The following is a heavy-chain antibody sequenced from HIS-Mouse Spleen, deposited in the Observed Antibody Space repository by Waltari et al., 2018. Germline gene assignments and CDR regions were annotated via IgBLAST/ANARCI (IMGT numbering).Heavy chain of an antibody. V-gene: IGHV4-39*07. J-gene: IGHJ4*02. CDR1: GGSTSSSSYY. Sequence: QLQLQESGPGLVKPSETLSLTCPVSGGSTSSSSYYWGWLRQPPGKGLEWIGSIYYSGSTYYNPSLKSRVTISVDTSKNQFSLKLSSVTAADTAVYYCAAMVRGVLDYWGQGTLVTVSS. CDR2: IYYSGST. D-gene: IGHD3-10*01. CDR3: AAMVRGVLDY.